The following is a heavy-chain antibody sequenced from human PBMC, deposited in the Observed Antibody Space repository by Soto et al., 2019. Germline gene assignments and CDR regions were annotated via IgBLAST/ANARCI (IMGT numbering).Heavy chain of an antibody. D-gene: IGHD5-12*01. V-gene: IGHV3-30*03. CDR1: GFTFSNYG. Sequence: GSLRLSCAASGFTFSNYGMHWVRQAPGKGLEWVAVISYDGSNKYYADSVKGRFTISRDNSKNTLYLQMNSLRAEDTAVYYCAGADSGYAHGYYYYGMDVWGQGTTVTVSS. CDR2: ISYDGSNK. CDR3: AGADSGYAHGYYYYGMDV. J-gene: IGHJ6*02.